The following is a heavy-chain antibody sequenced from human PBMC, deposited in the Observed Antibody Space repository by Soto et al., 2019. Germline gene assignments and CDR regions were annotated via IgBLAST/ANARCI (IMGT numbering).Heavy chain of an antibody. CDR2: ISYDGSDK. CDR1: GFTFSSYA. Sequence: GGSLRLSCAASGFTFSSYAMHWVRQAPGKGLEWVAVISYDGSDKYYGDSVKGRFTISRDNSKNTLFLQMNSLRVEDTAVYYCAKADVVVVPAAMPFDFWGQGTLVTVSS. CDR3: AKADVVVVPAAMPFDF. D-gene: IGHD2-2*01. V-gene: IGHV3-30*18. J-gene: IGHJ4*02.